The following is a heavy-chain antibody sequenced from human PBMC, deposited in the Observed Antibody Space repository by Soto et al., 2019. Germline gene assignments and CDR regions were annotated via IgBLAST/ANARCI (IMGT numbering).Heavy chain of an antibody. V-gene: IGHV1-69*02. J-gene: IGHJ4*02. CDR3: ARGVKQSFRSVVEWLLKLDY. Sequence: QVQLVQSGAEVKKPGSSVKVSCKASGGTFSSYTISWVRQAPGQGLEWMGRIIPILGIANYAQKFQGRVTITADKSTSTAYMELSSLRSEDTAVYYCARGVKQSFRSVVEWLLKLDYWGQGTLVTVSS. D-gene: IGHD3-3*01. CDR1: GGTFSSYT. CDR2: IIPILGIA.